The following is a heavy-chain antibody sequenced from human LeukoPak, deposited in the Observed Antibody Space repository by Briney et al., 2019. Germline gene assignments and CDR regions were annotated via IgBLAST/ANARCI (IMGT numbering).Heavy chain of an antibody. Sequence: PGGSLRLSCAASGLTFSSYAMHWVRQAPGKGLEWVSSISSSSSYIYYADSVKGRFTISRDNAKNSLYLQMNSLRAEDTAVYYCAGDIVVVPAAMNYYYYYGMDVWGQGTTVTVSS. CDR2: ISSSSSYI. J-gene: IGHJ6*02. CDR1: GLTFSSYA. V-gene: IGHV3-21*01. D-gene: IGHD2-2*01. CDR3: AGDIVVVPAAMNYYYYYGMDV.